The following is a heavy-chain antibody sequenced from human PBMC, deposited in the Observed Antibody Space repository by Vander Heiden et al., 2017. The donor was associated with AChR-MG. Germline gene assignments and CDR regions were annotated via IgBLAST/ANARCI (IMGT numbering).Heavy chain of an antibody. J-gene: IGHJ5*02. D-gene: IGHD3-3*01. CDR3: AGGGLRFLEWTNWFDP. V-gene: IGHV3-23*01. CDR2: ISGSGGST. Sequence: EVQLLESGGGLVQPGGSLRLSCAASGITFSSYAMGWVRQAPGKGLEWVSAISGSGGSTYYADSVKGRFTISRDNSKNTLYLQMNSLRAEDTAVYYCAGGGLRFLEWTNWFDPWGQGTLVTVSS. CDR1: GITFSSYA.